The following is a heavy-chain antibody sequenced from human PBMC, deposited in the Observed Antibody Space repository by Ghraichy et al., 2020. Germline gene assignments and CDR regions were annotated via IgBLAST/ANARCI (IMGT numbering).Heavy chain of an antibody. Sequence: GGSLRLSCAASGFTFSSYAMSWVRQAPGKGLEWVSAISGSGGSTYYADSVKGRFTISRDNSKNTLYLQMNSLRAEDTAVYYCAKTEAGYSYGTIAYWGQGTLVTVSS. D-gene: IGHD5-18*01. CDR1: GFTFSSYA. J-gene: IGHJ4*02. V-gene: IGHV3-23*01. CDR3: AKTEAGYSYGTIAY. CDR2: ISGSGGST.